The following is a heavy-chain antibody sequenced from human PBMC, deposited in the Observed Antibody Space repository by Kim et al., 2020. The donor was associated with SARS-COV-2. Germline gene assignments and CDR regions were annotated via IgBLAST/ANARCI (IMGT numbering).Heavy chain of an antibody. CDR3: ARESRTTIFGVVKRRGGWFDP. V-gene: IGHV1-69*13. J-gene: IGHJ5*02. CDR2: IIPIFGTA. D-gene: IGHD3-3*01. CDR1: GGTFSSYA. Sequence: SVKVSCKASGGTFSSYAISWVRQAPGQGLEWMGGIIPIFGTANYAQKFQGRVTITADESTSTAYMELSSLRSEDTAVYYCARESRTTIFGVVKRRGGWFDPWGQGTLVTVSS.